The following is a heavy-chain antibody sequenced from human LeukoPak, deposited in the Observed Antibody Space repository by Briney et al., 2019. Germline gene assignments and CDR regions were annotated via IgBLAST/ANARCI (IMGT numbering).Heavy chain of an antibody. CDR3: ARHWGGELLPFDAFDI. D-gene: IGHD1-26*01. J-gene: IGHJ3*02. V-gene: IGHV4-39*01. Sequence: SETLSLTCTVSGGSISSSSYYWGWIRQPPGKGLEWIGSIYYSGSTYYNPSLKSRVTISVDTSKNQFSLKLSSVTAADTAVHYCARHWGGELLPFDAFDIWGQGTMVTVSS. CDR2: IYYSGST. CDR1: GGSISSSSYY.